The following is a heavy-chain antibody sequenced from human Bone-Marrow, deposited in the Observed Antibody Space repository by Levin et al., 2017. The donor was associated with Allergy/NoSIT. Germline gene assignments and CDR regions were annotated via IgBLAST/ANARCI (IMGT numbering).Heavy chain of an antibody. CDR1: GFSFSAYA. CDR2: ILYDGSDK. D-gene: IGHD3-3*02. V-gene: IGHV3-30*03. J-gene: IGHJ6*02. CDR3: ARPPRGAFLRYPMDV. Sequence: PSETLSLTCAASGFSFSAYAMHWVRQAPGKGLEWVAVILYDGSDKYYADSVKGRFTVSRDNSKNTLYLQMNTLRAEDTAVYYCARPPRGAFLRYPMDVWGQGTTVIVSS.